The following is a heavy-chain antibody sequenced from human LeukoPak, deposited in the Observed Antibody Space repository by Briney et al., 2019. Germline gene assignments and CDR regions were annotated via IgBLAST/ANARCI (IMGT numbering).Heavy chain of an antibody. V-gene: IGHV3-23*01. CDR2: ISGSGGST. D-gene: IGHD6-19*01. Sequence: GGSLRLSCAASGFTFSSYAMSWVRQAPGKGLEWVSAISGSGGSTYYADSVKGRFTISRDNSKNTLYLQMNSLRAEDTAVYYCAKSGDSSGWYGEYFDYWGQGTLVTVSS. CDR1: GFTFSSYA. J-gene: IGHJ4*02. CDR3: AKSGDSSGWYGEYFDY.